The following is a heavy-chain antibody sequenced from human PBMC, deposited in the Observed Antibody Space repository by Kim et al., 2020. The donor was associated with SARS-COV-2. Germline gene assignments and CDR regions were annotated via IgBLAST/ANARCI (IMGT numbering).Heavy chain of an antibody. CDR2: ISSSSSYI. D-gene: IGHD2-15*01. V-gene: IGHV3-21*01. CDR3: ARDPGDIVVVVAARWGPDY. Sequence: GGSLRLSCAASGFTFSSYSMNWVRQAPGKGLEWVSSISSSSSYIYYADSVKGRFTISRDNAKNSLYLQMNSLRAEDTAVYYCARDPGDIVVVVAARWGPDYWGQGTLVTVSS. CDR1: GFTFSSYS. J-gene: IGHJ4*02.